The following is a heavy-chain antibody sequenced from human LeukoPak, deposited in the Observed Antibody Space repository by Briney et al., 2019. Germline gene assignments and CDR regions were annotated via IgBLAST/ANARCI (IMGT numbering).Heavy chain of an antibody. CDR3: ARVLTTVTTTLNYFDY. D-gene: IGHD4-17*01. CDR2: INHSGST. Sequence: PGGSLRLSCAASGFTVSSNYMSWVRQAPGKGLEWIGEINHSGSTNYNPSLKSRVTMSLDTSKNQFSLKLSSVTAADTAVYYCARVLTTVTTTLNYFDYWGQGTLVTVSS. CDR1: GFTVSSNY. V-gene: IGHV4-34*01. J-gene: IGHJ4*02.